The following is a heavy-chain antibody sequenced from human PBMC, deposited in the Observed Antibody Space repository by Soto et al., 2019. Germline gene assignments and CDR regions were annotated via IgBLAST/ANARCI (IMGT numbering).Heavy chain of an antibody. V-gene: IGHV3-15*01. J-gene: IGHJ4*02. CDR2: IKNKGDGGTT. CDR1: GFTFNNAW. D-gene: IGHD6-13*01. Sequence: EVQLVESGGGLVQPGGSLRLSCAASGFTFNNAWMSWVRQVSGKGLEWVGRIKNKGDGGTTDYTAAVKGRFSISRDDSENTLYLQMNSLKTEDTAVYDCTTGQSAGLYWGPGTVVTVSS. CDR3: TTGQSAGLY.